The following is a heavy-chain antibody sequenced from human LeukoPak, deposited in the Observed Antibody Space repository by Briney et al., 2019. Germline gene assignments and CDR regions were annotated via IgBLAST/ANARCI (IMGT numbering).Heavy chain of an antibody. J-gene: IGHJ4*02. CDR1: GGTFSSYA. CDR3: ARESSSTSCPFDY. Sequence: SVKVSCKASGGTFSSYAISWVRQAPGQGLEWMGGIIPISGTANYAQKFQGRVTITADESTSTAYMELSSLRSEDTAVYYCARESSSTSCPFDYWGQGTLVTVSS. CDR2: IIPISGTA. D-gene: IGHD2-2*01. V-gene: IGHV1-69*13.